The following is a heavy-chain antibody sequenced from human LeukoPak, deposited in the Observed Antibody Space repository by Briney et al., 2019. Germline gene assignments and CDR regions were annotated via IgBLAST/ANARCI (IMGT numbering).Heavy chain of an antibody. V-gene: IGHV4-34*01. Sequence: SETLSLTCAVYGGSFSGYYWSWIRQPPGKGLEWIGEINHSGSTNYNPSLKSRVTISVDTSKNQFSLKLSSVTAADTAVYYCARDGSHYYGSGSYWNDAFDIWGQGTMVTVSS. CDR1: GGSFSGYY. CDR2: INHSGST. D-gene: IGHD3-10*01. J-gene: IGHJ3*02. CDR3: ARDGSHYYGSGSYWNDAFDI.